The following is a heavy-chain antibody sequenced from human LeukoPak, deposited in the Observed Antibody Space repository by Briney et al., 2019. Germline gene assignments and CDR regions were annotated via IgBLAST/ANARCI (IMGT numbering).Heavy chain of an antibody. CDR3: ARDKMVAQEIDY. CDR2: ISSSSSYI. V-gene: IGHV3-21*01. Sequence: GGSLRLSCAASGFTFSSYSMNWVRQAPGKGLEWVSSISSSSSYIYYADSVKGRFTISRDNAKNSLYLQMNSLRAEDTAVYYCARDKMVAQEIDYWGQGTLVTVSS. CDR1: GFTFSSYS. D-gene: IGHD2-15*01. J-gene: IGHJ4*02.